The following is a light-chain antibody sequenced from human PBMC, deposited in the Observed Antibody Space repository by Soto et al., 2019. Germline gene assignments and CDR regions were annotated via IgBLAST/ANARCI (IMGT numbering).Light chain of an antibody. J-gene: IGLJ2*01. CDR1: SSNIGAGYD. V-gene: IGLV1-40*01. CDR2: GNS. Sequence: QSVLTQPPSVSGATGQRVTISCTGSSSNIGAGYDVHWYQQLPGTAPKLLINGNSNRPSGVPDRFAGSKSGTSASLAITGLQAEDEADYYCQSYDSSRSGCVVFGGGTKLTVL. CDR3: QSYDSSRSGCVV.